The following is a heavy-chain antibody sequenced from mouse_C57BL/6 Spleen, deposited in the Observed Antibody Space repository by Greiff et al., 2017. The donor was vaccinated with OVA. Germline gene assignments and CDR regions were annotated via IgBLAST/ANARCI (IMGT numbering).Heavy chain of an antibody. Sequence: EVQLQQSGAELVRPGASVKLSCKASGYSFTSYGINWVKPSNGKSLEWIGVINPNSGTTSYNQKFKGKATLTVDQSSSTAYMQLNSLTSEDSAVYYCARWGDYEGYWGQGTTLTVPS. D-gene: IGHD2-4*01. CDR1: GYSFTSYG. V-gene: IGHV1-39*01. CDR3: ARWGDYEGY. J-gene: IGHJ2*01. CDR2: INPNSGTT.